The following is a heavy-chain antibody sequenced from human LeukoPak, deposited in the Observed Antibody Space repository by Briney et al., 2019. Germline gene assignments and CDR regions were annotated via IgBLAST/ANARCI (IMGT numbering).Heavy chain of an antibody. CDR2: IHHSGGT. CDR1: GYSISSGYY. J-gene: IGHJ1*01. Sequence: SETLSLTCTVSGYSISSGYYWGWIRQPPGKGLEWIGSIHHSGGTTYNPPLKSRVTISLDTSKYQFSLKLSSVTAADTDVYYCARAYGGNSQYFQHWGQGTLVTVSS. V-gene: IGHV4-38-2*02. D-gene: IGHD4-23*01. CDR3: ARAYGGNSQYFQH.